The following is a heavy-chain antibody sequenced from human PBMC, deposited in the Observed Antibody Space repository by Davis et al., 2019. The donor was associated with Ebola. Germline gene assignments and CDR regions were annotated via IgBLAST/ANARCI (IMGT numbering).Heavy chain of an antibody. D-gene: IGHD1-26*01. J-gene: IGHJ5*02. V-gene: IGHV1-3*01. CDR3: ARGRSREPHNWFDP. Sequence: KFQGRVTITRDTSASTAYMELSSLRSEDTAVYYCARGRSREPHNWFDPWGQGTLVTVSS.